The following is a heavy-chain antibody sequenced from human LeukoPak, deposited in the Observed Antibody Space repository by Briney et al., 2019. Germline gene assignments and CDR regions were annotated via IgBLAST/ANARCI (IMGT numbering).Heavy chain of an antibody. CDR2: IWYDGTNK. CDR3: AREANRVPGTMYFDY. V-gene: IGHV3-33*01. J-gene: IGHJ4*02. CDR1: GFTFSSYG. Sequence: GGSLRLSCAASGFTFSSYGIHWVRQAPGKGLEWVAVIWYDGTNKFYADSVKGRFTISRDNSKNTLNLQMNSLRAEDTAVYYCAREANRVPGTMYFDYWGQGTLITVSS. D-gene: IGHD2-2*01.